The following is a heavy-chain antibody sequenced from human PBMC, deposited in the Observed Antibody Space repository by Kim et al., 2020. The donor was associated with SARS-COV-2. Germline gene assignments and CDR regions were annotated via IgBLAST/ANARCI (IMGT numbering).Heavy chain of an antibody. CDR2: ISGSGGST. J-gene: IGHJ1*01. CDR3: ASGVRGLSPVLRFLEGSRFGEYFQH. D-gene: IGHD3-3*01. Sequence: GGSLRLSCAASGFTFSSYAMSWVRQAPGKGLEWVSAISGSGGSTYYADSVKGRFTISRDNSKNTLYLQMNSLRAEDTAVYYCASGVRGLSPVLRFLEGSRFGEYFQHWGQGTLVTVSS. CDR1: GFTFSSYA. V-gene: IGHV3-23*01.